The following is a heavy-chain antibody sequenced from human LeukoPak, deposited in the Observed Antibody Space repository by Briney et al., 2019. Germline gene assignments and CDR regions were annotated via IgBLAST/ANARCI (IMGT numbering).Heavy chain of an antibody. CDR3: ARDRFSGYSSSWIFDY. Sequence: ASAKVSCKASGYTFTSYYMHWVRQAPGQGLEWMGIINPSGGSTSYAQKFQGRVTMTRDMSTSTVYMELSSLRSEDTAVYYCARDRFSGYSSSWIFDYWGQGTLVTVSS. D-gene: IGHD6-13*01. CDR2: INPSGGST. CDR1: GYTFTSYY. J-gene: IGHJ4*02. V-gene: IGHV1-46*01.